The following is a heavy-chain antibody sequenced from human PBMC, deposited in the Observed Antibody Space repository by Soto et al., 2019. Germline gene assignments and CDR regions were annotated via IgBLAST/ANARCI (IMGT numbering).Heavy chain of an antibody. J-gene: IGHJ5*02. CDR3: ARQPGILTGYLVDP. CDR1: GGTFSSYA. V-gene: IGHV1-69*06. D-gene: IGHD3-9*01. CDR2: IIPNIGTA. Sequence: SVKVSCKASGGTFSSYAISWVRQAPGQGLEWMGGIIPNIGTANYAQKFQGRVTITADTSTSTAYMELRSLRSDDTAVYYCARQPGILTGYLVDPWGQGTLVTVPS.